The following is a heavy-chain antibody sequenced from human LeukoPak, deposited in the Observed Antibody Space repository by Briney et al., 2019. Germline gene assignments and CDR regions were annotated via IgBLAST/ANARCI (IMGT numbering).Heavy chain of an antibody. V-gene: IGHV4-59*04. D-gene: IGHD3-22*01. CDR1: GGSISSYY. CDR2: IYHSGST. J-gene: IGHJ4*02. Sequence: SETLSLTCTVSGGSISSYYWSWIRQPPGKGLEWIGSIYHSGSTYYNPSLKSRVTISVDTSKNQFSLKLSSVTAADTAVYYCAGAGDTYYYDSSGPCDYWGQGTLVTVSS. CDR3: AGAGDTYYYDSSGPCDY.